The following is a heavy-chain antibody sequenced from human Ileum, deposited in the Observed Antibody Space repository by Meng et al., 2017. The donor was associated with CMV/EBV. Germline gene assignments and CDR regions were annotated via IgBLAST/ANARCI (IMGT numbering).Heavy chain of an antibody. Sequence: FTFSSFAMHWVRQAPGKGLEWVAVISYDGSNKYYADSVKGRFTISRDNSKNTLYLQMNSLRAEDTAVYYCARDRCGGDCYKSPPPHYWGQGTLVTVSS. CDR2: ISYDGSNK. J-gene: IGHJ4*02. V-gene: IGHV3-30*04. CDR3: ARDRCGGDCYKSPPPHY. CDR1: FTFSSFA. D-gene: IGHD2-21*01.